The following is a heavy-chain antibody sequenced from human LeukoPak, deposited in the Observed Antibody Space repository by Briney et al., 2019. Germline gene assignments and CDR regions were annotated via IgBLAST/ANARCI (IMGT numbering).Heavy chain of an antibody. Sequence: PSETLSLTCTVSGGSISSYYWSWIRQPPGKGLEWIEYIYYSGSTNYNPSLKSRVTISVDTSKNQFSLKPSSVTAADTAVYYCAATYYDSSGPFDYWGQGTLVTVSS. CDR1: GGSISSYY. CDR2: IYYSGST. CDR3: AATYYDSSGPFDY. D-gene: IGHD3-22*01. J-gene: IGHJ4*02. V-gene: IGHV4-59*08.